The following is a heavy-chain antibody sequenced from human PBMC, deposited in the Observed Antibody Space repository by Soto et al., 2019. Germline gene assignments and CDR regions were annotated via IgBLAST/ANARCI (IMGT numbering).Heavy chain of an antibody. CDR3: ARGLVVPAGIRYYYYGMDV. CDR2: IIPIFNTA. CDR1: GGTFSNYA. Sequence: QVQLVQSGAEVKKPGSSVKVSCKASGGTFSNYAISWVRQAPGQGLEWMGGIIPIFNTANYAQKFQGRVTITADKSTSTAYMELSSLRYEDTDVYYCARGLVVPAGIRYYYYGMDVWGQGTTVTVSS. D-gene: IGHD2-2*01. J-gene: IGHJ6*02. V-gene: IGHV1-69*06.